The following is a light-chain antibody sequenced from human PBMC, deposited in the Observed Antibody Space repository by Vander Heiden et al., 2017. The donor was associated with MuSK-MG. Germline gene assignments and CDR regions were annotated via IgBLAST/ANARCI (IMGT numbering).Light chain of an antibody. J-gene: IGKJ2*01. Sequence: DIQMTQSPSSLSASVGDRVTITCRASRTISNYLNWYQQRPGKPPKLLIYGASNLQSGVPSRFSGSRSGTDFTLTITSLQPEDFATYYCQQSDGPPVTFGQGTKLEMK. CDR1: RTISNY. V-gene: IGKV1-39*01. CDR3: QQSDGPPVT. CDR2: GAS.